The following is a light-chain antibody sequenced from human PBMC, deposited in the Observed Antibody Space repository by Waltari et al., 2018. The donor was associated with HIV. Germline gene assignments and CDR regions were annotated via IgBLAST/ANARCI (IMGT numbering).Light chain of an antibody. V-gene: IGKV3-15*01. Sequence: EIVMTQSPATLSVSPGERVTLSCRASQNVITNLAWYQQKPGQAPSLLIYGASTRASGIPARFTGGGSGSDFTLTINSLQSEDCGLYYCQQYNGSPRTFGQGTKV. CDR2: GAS. CDR1: QNVITN. CDR3: QQYNGSPRT. J-gene: IGKJ1*01.